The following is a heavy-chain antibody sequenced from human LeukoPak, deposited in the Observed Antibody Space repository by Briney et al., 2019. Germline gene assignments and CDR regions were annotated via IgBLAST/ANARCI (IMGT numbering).Heavy chain of an antibody. CDR3: TRDLQWLSYWYFDL. J-gene: IGHJ2*01. D-gene: IGHD6-19*01. CDR1: GFTFGDFG. CDR2: IRSKAFGGTT. Sequence: PGGSLRLSCTASGFTFGDFGMTWFRQAPGKGLEWVSFIRSKAFGGTTKYAASVKGRFTISRDDSNSIAYLQINSLKTEDTAVYYCTRDLQWLSYWYFDLWGRGTLVTVSS. V-gene: IGHV3-49*03.